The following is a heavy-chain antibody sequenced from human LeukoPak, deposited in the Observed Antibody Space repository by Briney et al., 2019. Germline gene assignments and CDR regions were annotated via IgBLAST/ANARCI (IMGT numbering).Heavy chain of an antibody. CDR3: ARDPSDSSGYYKKKWTKTFDY. J-gene: IGHJ4*02. V-gene: IGHV3-7*01. CDR2: IKQDGSVK. D-gene: IGHD3-22*01. CDR1: GFTFSGYW. Sequence: SGGSLRLSCAASGFTFSGYWMMWVRQTPGKGLEWVANIKQDGSVKQYVDSVKGRFTISRDNAKNSLYLQMDSLRAEDTAVYYCARDPSDSSGYYKKKWTKTFDYWGQGTLVTVSS.